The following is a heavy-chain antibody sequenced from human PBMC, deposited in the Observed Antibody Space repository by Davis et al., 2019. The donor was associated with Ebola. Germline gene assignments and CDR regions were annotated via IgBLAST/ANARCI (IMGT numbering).Heavy chain of an antibody. J-gene: IGHJ6*04. CDR1: GLTFSSYA. V-gene: IGHV3-23*01. D-gene: IGHD6-19*01. CDR3: AKGGSGWPSDYSYGMGV. Sequence: GGSLRLSCAASGLTFSSYAMTWARQAPGKGLEWVSAITSSGGSTYYADSVKGRFTISRDNSKNTLYLQMNSLTVEDTAVYYCAKGGSGWPSDYSYGMGVWGKGTTVTVSS. CDR2: ITSSGGST.